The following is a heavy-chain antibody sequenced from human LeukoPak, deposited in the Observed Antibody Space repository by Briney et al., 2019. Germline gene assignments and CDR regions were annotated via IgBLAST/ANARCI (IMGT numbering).Heavy chain of an antibody. CDR2: INGDGRDI. V-gene: IGHV3-74*01. J-gene: IGHJ6*02. D-gene: IGHD3-9*01. CDR3: TRDLMDYDVSTGLHHYYMDV. Sequence: GGSLRLSCVASGFTFSSYWMHWVRQDPRKGLVWVSQINGDGRDINYADSVRGRFTISRDNAKNTLYLQMNTLRVEDTAVYYCTRDLMDYDVSTGLHHYYMDVWGQGTTVTVSS. CDR1: GFTFSSYW.